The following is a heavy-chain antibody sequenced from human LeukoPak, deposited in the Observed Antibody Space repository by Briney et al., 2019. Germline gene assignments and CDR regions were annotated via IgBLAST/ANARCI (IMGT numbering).Heavy chain of an antibody. D-gene: IGHD1-7*01. V-gene: IGHV1-46*01. Sequence: ASVKVSCKASGYTFTSYYMHWVRQAPGQGLEWMGIINPSGGSTSYAQKFQGRVTMTRDTSTSTVYMELSSLRSEDTAVYYCARATRYNWNYVGSYFDYWGQGTLVTVSS. J-gene: IGHJ4*02. CDR3: ARATRYNWNYVGSYFDY. CDR1: GYTFTSYY. CDR2: INPSGGST.